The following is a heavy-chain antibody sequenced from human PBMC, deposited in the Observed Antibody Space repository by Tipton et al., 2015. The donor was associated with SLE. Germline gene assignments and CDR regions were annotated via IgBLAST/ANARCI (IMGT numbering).Heavy chain of an antibody. V-gene: IGHV4-34*01. CDR1: GGSFSGFY. D-gene: IGHD2-21*02. CDR3: ASRPVVTGEGAGDY. J-gene: IGHJ4*02. CDR2: INHSGST. Sequence: TLSLTCAVYGGSFSGFYWNWIRQPPGKGLEWCGEINHSGSTNYNPSLTSRVTISVDTSKNQFSLKLSSVTAADTAVYYCASRPVVTGEGAGDYWGQGTLVTVSS.